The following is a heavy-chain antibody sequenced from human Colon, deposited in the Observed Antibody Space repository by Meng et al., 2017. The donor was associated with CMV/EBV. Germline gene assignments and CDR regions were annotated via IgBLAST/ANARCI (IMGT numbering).Heavy chain of an antibody. V-gene: IGHV1-69*02. CDR1: TFSNST. Sequence: TFSNSTLNWDRHAPGQGLEWMRRTIPMISIATCAKKYHNSVTITADTTSSTVSMQLSSLTSADTAVYFCARAVDSGTYSPGYFDYWGQGTVVTVSS. CDR2: TIPMISIA. D-gene: IGHD3-22*01. CDR3: ARAVDSGTYSPGYFDY. J-gene: IGHJ4*02.